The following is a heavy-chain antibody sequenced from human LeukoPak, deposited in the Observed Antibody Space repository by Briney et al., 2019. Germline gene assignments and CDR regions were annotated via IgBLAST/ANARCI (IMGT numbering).Heavy chain of an antibody. CDR1: GFTFSSYS. CDR2: ISSSGSYI. V-gene: IGHV3-21*04. J-gene: IGHJ4*02. CDR3: SKATGPNSFRYIEY. D-gene: IGHD1-14*01. Sequence: GGSLRLSCAASGFTFSSYSMNWVRQAPGKGLEWVSSISSSGSYIYYADSVKGRFTISRDNSNNTLYLQMNTLRADDTAVYYCSKATGPNSFRYIEYWGQGTLVTVSS.